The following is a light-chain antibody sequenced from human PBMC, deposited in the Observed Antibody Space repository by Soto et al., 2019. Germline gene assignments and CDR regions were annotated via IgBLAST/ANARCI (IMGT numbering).Light chain of an antibody. J-gene: IGLJ3*02. V-gene: IGLV2-14*03. Sequence: QSALTQPASVSGSPGQSITISCTGTSSDVGGYNYVSWYQHHPGKAPKLMIYDVTNRPSGVSNRFSGSKSGNTASLTISGLQAYDEADYYCTSYTTSSPYLVFGGGTQLTVL. CDR3: TSYTTSSPYLV. CDR1: SSDVGGYNY. CDR2: DVT.